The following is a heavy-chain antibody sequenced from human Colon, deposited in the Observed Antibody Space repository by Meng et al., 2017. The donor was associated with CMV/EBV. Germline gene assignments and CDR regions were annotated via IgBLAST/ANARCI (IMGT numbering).Heavy chain of an antibody. V-gene: IGHV3-7*03. J-gene: IGHJ4*02. D-gene: IGHD5-24*01. CDR2: IKQNGRET. Sequence: GESLKISCAASGFTFSNYWMTWVRQAPGKGLKWVANIKQNGRETSYADSVKGRFTISRDDAKNSLYLQMNSLRPEDTALNYCAKGSTDGFNGLFDSWGQGALVTVSS. CDR3: AKGSTDGFNGLFDS. CDR1: GFTFSNYW.